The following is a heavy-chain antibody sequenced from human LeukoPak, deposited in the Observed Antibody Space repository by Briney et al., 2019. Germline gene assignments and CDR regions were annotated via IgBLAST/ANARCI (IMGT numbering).Heavy chain of an antibody. V-gene: IGHV4-39*07. J-gene: IGHJ4*02. CDR2: IYYSGST. D-gene: IGHD6-6*01. CDR1: GGSISSSSYY. Sequence: SETLSLTCTVSGGSISSSSYYWGWIRQPPGKGLEWIGSIYYSGSTYYNPSLKSRVAISVDTSKNQFSLKLSSVTAADTAVYYCARGGRSIAALPGYWGQGTLVTVSS. CDR3: ARGGRSIAALPGY.